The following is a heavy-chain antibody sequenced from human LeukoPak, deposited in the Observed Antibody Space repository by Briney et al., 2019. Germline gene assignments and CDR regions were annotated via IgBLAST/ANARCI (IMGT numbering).Heavy chain of an antibody. Sequence: KPSETLSLTCTVSDGSISSNSYYWGWIRQPPGKGLEWIGSIYYSGTTHYNPSLKGRVTISVGTSKNQFSLKLNYVTAADTAVYFCARADSSGWDPFDSWGQGTLVTVSS. CDR1: DGSISSNSYY. D-gene: IGHD6-19*01. CDR2: IYYSGTT. V-gene: IGHV4-39*07. J-gene: IGHJ4*02. CDR3: ARADSSGWDPFDS.